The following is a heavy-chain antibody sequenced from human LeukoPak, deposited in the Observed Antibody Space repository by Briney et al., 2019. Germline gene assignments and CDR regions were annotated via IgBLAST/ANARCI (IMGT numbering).Heavy chain of an antibody. D-gene: IGHD3-10*01. CDR1: DGSLSDYH. V-gene: IGHV4-34*01. J-gene: IGHJ5*01. CDR2: INHSGST. Sequence: SETLSLTCGVYDGSLSDYHWSWIRQPPGKGPEWIGEINHSGSTNYNPSLKSRVIILLDTSKNQFSLNLSSVTAADTAVYYCARRPRGIIIKSWFDSWGQGTLVTVSA. CDR3: ARRPRGIIIKSWFDS.